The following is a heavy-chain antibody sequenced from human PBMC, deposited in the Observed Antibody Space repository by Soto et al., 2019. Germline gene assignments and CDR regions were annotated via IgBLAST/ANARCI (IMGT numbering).Heavy chain of an antibody. CDR3: ARPLGYCSGGSCSLFGY. D-gene: IGHD2-15*01. CDR1: GGTFSSYA. Sequence: SVKVSCKASGGTFSSYAISWVRQAPGQGLEWMGGIIPIFGTANYAQKFQGRVTITADESTSTAYMELSSLRSEDTAVYYCARPLGYCSGGSCSLFGYWGQGTLVTVSS. CDR2: IIPIFGTA. V-gene: IGHV1-69*13. J-gene: IGHJ4*02.